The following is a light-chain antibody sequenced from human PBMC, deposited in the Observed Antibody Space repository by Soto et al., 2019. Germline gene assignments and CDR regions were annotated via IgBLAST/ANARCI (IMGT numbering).Light chain of an antibody. CDR1: QSISSW. Sequence: DIQMTQSPSTLSASVGDRVTITCRASQSISSWLAWYQQKPGKAPKLLIYDASSLGSGVPSRFSGSGSGTEFTLTISSLQPDDFATYYCQQYNSYSPEWTFGQGTKVDIK. CDR3: QQYNSYSPEWT. V-gene: IGKV1-5*01. J-gene: IGKJ1*01. CDR2: DAS.